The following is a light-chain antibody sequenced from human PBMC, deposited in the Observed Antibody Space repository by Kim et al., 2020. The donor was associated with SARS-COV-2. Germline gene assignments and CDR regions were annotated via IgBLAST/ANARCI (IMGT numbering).Light chain of an antibody. Sequence: DIQMTQSPSTLSVSVGDRVTITCRASQSIGTWLAWYQQKPGKAPRLLIYEASNLDSGVPSRFSGSGSGTEFTLTISSLQTDDFATYYCQQYTRSPGLTFGGGTKLEIK. V-gene: IGKV1-5*03. CDR3: QQYTRSPGLT. CDR1: QSIGTW. CDR2: EAS. J-gene: IGKJ4*01.